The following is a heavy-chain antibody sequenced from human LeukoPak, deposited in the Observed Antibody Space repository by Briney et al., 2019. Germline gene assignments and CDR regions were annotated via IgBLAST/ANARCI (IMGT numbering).Heavy chain of an antibody. CDR1: GFTFSNAY. D-gene: IGHD2-21*01. J-gene: IGHJ4*02. CDR3: ITPLPYSAQ. Sequence: GGTLRLSCAASGFTFSNAYMNWVRQAPGKGLEWVGRIKPKTDGETTEYAAPVKGRFSISRDDSKNMLYLQMNSLKTEDTAVYYCITPLPYSAQGGQGTLVTVSS. V-gene: IGHV3-15*07. CDR2: IKPKTDGETT.